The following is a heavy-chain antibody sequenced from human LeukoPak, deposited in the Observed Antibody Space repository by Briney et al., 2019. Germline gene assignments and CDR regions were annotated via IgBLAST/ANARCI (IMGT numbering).Heavy chain of an antibody. CDR1: GYTFTSYG. V-gene: IGHV1-18*01. J-gene: IGHJ5*02. Sequence: ASVKVSCKASGYTFTSYGISWVRQAPGQGLEWMGWISAYNGNTNYAQKLQGRVTMTTDTSTSTAYMELRSLRSDDTAVYYCARESGDKAMVKGWFDPWGQGTLVTVSS. D-gene: IGHD5-18*01. CDR2: ISAYNGNT. CDR3: ARESGDKAMVKGWFDP.